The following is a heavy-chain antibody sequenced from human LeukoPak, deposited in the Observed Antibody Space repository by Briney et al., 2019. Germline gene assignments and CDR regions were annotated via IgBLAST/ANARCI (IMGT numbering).Heavy chain of an antibody. J-gene: IGHJ4*02. V-gene: IGHV3-11*01. CDR3: ARPTDYYDSSGYRH. D-gene: IGHD3-22*01. CDR2: ISRSGSTI. Sequence: FISRSGSTIYYADSVKGRFTISRDNAKNSLYLQMNSLRAEDTAVYYCARPTDYYDSSGYRHWGQGTLVTVSS.